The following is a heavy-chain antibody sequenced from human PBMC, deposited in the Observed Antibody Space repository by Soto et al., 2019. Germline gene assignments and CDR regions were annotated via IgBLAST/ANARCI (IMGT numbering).Heavy chain of an antibody. CDR1: GGSISSGGYS. CDR3: ARLASWNFDN. D-gene: IGHD2-2*01. V-gene: IGHV4-30-2*01. J-gene: IGHJ4*02. Sequence: SETLSLTCAVSGGSISSGGYSWSWIRQPPGKGLEWIGYIYHSGSTYYNPSLKSRVTTSVDTSKNQFSLKLASVTAADTAVYYCARLASWNFDNWGQGVLVTVSS. CDR2: IYHSGST.